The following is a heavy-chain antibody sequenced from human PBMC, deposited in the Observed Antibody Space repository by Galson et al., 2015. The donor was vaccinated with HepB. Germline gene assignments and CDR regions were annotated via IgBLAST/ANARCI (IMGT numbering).Heavy chain of an antibody. Sequence: SVKASCKASGGTFSSYAISWVRRAPGQGLEWMERIIPILGIANYAQKFQGRVTITADKSTSTAYMELSSLRSEDTAVYYCASRITMIVVDAFDIWGQGTMVTVSS. CDR3: ASRITMIVVDAFDI. J-gene: IGHJ3*02. V-gene: IGHV1-69*04. CDR2: IIPILGIA. D-gene: IGHD3-22*01. CDR1: GGTFSSYA.